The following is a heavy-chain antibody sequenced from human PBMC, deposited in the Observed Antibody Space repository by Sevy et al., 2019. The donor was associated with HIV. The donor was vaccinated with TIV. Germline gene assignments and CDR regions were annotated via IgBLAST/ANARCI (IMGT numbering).Heavy chain of an antibody. CDR2: INWNGGST. CDR1: GFTFDDYG. Sequence: GGSLRLSCAASGFTFDDYGMSWVRQAPGKGLEWVSGINWNGGSTGYADSVKGRFTISRDNAKNSLYLQMNSLRAEDTALYYCARDQGGAAAGTFGYWGQGTLVTVSS. D-gene: IGHD6-13*01. CDR3: ARDQGGAAAGTFGY. V-gene: IGHV3-20*04. J-gene: IGHJ4*02.